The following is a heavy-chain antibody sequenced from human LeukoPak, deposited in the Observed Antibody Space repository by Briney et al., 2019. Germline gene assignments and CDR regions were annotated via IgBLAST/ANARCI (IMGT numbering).Heavy chain of an antibody. CDR3: AREVVGATGWFDP. Sequence: SETLSLTCTVSGVSISSGGYYWSWIRQPPGKGLEWIGYIYHSGSTYYNPSLKSRVTISVDTSKNQFSLKLSSVTAADTAVYYCAREVVGATGWFDPWGQGTLVTVSS. CDR2: IYHSGST. V-gene: IGHV4-30-2*01. D-gene: IGHD1-26*01. J-gene: IGHJ5*02. CDR1: GVSISSGGYY.